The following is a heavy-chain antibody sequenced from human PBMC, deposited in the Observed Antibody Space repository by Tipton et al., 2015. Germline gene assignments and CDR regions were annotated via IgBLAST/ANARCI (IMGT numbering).Heavy chain of an antibody. V-gene: IGHV4-59*11. J-gene: IGHJ3*02. D-gene: IGHD6-19*01. CDR2: THYTGNT. Sequence: TLSLTCTLSGGSIGSHFWSWIRQPPGKGLEWIGHTHYTGNTNYNASLKSRVTMSLDTSENRFSLRLTSVTAADTAVYYCARVMRHISVAGSASDGFSMWGQGTMVTVSS. CDR1: GGSIGSHF. CDR3: ARVMRHISVAGSASDGFSM.